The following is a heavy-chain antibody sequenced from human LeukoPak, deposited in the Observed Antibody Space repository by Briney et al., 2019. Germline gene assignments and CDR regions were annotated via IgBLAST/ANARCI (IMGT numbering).Heavy chain of an antibody. Sequence: TGGSLRLSCAASGFTFIDYDMHWVRQVIGKGLEWVSATGIRGDTHYSGSVKGRFTISRENAESSLYLQMNSLRAEDTAVYYCARGGIQVSGIDEFDYWGQGALATVSS. CDR2: TGIRGDT. D-gene: IGHD6-19*01. CDR1: GFTFIDYD. CDR3: ARGGIQVSGIDEFDY. J-gene: IGHJ4*02. V-gene: IGHV3-13*01.